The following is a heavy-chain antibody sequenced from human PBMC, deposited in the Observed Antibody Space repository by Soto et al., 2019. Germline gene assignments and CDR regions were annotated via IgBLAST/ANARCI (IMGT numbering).Heavy chain of an antibody. Sequence: EVQLVESGGGLVKPGGSLRLSCAASEFTFSSYALNWVRQAPGKGLEWVSSISGGGTYIYYADSVKGRFTIPRDNAKNSLYLQMNSLRADDTAVYYCASGKSGSYDFWGQGTLVTVSS. D-gene: IGHD1-26*01. CDR3: ASGKSGSYDF. J-gene: IGHJ4*02. CDR2: ISGGGTYI. CDR1: EFTFSSYA. V-gene: IGHV3-21*01.